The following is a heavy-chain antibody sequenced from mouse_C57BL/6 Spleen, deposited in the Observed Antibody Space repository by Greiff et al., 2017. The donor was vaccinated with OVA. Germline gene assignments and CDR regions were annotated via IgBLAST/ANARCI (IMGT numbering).Heavy chain of an antibody. V-gene: IGHV1-50*01. J-gene: IGHJ4*01. D-gene: IGHD2-5*01. CDR3: ARKDSNYGPMDY. CDR2: IDPSDSYT. Sequence: QVQLQQPGAELVKPGASVKLSCKASGYTFTSYWMQWVKQRPGQGLEWIGEIDPSDSYTNYNQKFKGKATLTVDTYSSTAYMQLSSLTSEDSAVYYCARKDSNYGPMDYWGQGTSVTVSS. CDR1: GYTFTSYW.